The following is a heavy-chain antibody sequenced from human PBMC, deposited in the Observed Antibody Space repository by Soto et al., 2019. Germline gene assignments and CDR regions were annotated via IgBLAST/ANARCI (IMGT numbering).Heavy chain of an antibody. CDR3: ARVMRSLLSITALDT. CDR2: IDPSGGKT. V-gene: IGHV1-46*01. D-gene: IGHD5-18*01. J-gene: IGHJ5*02. CDR1: GYTFTRDQ. Sequence: GAAVKVSCKASGYTFTRDQMHWVRQAPGQGLEWMGMIDPSGGKTNYAQKFQGRVTMTRDTSTSTVYMALSSLRSEDTAIYFCARVMRSLLSITALDTWGQGTLVTVSS.